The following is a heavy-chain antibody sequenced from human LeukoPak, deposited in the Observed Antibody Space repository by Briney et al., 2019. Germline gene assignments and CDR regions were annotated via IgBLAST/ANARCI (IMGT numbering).Heavy chain of an antibody. V-gene: IGHV3-23*01. CDR1: GFTFDTYA. J-gene: IGHJ4*02. CDR3: AKEGSSWNVDY. CDR2: MSGSGGRT. D-gene: IGHD6-13*01. Sequence: GGSLRLSCAASGFTFDTYAMSWVRQAQGKGLEWVSTMSGSGGRTFYGDSVKGRFTISRDRSKNTLYLQMNSLRPEDTAVYYCAKEGSSWNVDYWGQGTLVTVSS.